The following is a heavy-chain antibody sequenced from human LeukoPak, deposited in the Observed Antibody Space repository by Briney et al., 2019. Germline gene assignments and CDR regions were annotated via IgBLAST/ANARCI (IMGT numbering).Heavy chain of an antibody. J-gene: IGHJ3*02. CDR3: ARGRNYYDSSGYYYEGDAFDI. Sequence: ASVKVSCKASGYTFTSYYMHWVRQAPGQGLEWMGIINPSGGSTSYAQKLQGRVTMTRDMSTSTVYMELSSLRSEDTAVYYCARGRNYYDSSGYYYEGDAFDIWGQGTMVTVSS. CDR2: INPSGGST. V-gene: IGHV1-46*01. D-gene: IGHD3-22*01. CDR1: GYTFTSYY.